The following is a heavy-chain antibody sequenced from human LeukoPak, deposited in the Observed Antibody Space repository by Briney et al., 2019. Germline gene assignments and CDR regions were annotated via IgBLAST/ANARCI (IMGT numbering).Heavy chain of an antibody. CDR2: IYTSGST. CDR3: ARAFPVVVPAAFHDAFDI. Sequence: PSETLSLTCTVSGGSISSGSYYWSWIRQPAGKGLEWIGRIYTSGSTNYNPSLKSRVTISVDTSKNQFSLKLSSVTAADTAVYYCARAFPVVVPAAFHDAFDIWGQGTMVTVSS. D-gene: IGHD2-2*01. V-gene: IGHV4-61*02. CDR1: GGSISSGSYY. J-gene: IGHJ3*02.